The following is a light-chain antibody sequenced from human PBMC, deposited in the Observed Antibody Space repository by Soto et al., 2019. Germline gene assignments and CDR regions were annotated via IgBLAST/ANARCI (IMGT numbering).Light chain of an antibody. CDR3: QYRSNWSPGT. V-gene: IGKV3-11*01. CDR1: QSVMAY. J-gene: IGKJ5*01. CDR2: DAA. Sequence: EIVLTQSPSTLSSSPGERASLACRASQSVMAYLAWNQQKPGQAPRRLIYDAANRATGIPARFSGSGSGTNYTLTISSREPEDVAVYNCQYRSNWSPGTFGQGTRLEI.